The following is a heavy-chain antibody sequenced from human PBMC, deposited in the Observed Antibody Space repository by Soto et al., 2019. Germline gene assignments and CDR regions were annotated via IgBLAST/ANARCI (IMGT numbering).Heavy chain of an antibody. CDR2: ISGSGGST. CDR3: AKEGLVPH. CDR1: GFTFSSFA. V-gene: IGHV3-23*01. J-gene: IGHJ1*01. D-gene: IGHD3-22*01. Sequence: EVQLLESGGGLVQPGRSLRLSCAASGFTFSSFAMCWVRQAPGKGLEWVSAISGSGGSTFYADTVKGRFTISRDNSKNTLYLQMNSLRAEDTAIYYFAKEGLVPHWGQGTLVTVSS.